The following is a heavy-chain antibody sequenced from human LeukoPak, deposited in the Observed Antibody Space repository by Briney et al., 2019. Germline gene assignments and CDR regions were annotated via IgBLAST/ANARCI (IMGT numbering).Heavy chain of an antibody. Sequence: ASVKVSCKASGYTFASYEINWVRQATGQGLEWMGWVNPITGDAAYAQKFQGRVTMTRNTSISTAYMELSSLRSEDTAVYYCARGTEAGFDYWGQGTLVTVSS. J-gene: IGHJ4*02. CDR3: ARGTEAGFDY. V-gene: IGHV1-8*01. CDR2: VNPITGDA. CDR1: GYTFASYE.